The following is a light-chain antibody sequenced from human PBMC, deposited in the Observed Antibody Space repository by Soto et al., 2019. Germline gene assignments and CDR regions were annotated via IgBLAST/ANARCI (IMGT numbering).Light chain of an antibody. V-gene: IGKV3-20*01. CDR3: QHYGGSLYT. J-gene: IGKJ2*01. CDR1: QSVTSTF. Sequence: EIVLTQSPGTLSLSPGERATLSCRASQSVTSTFLAWYQQKRGQAPRLVIHGASRRATGIPDRFSGRGSGTDFTLTISRLEPEDFAVYYCQHYGGSLYTFGQGTKLEI. CDR2: GAS.